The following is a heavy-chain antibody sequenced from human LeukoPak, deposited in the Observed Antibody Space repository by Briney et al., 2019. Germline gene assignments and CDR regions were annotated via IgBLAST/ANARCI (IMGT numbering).Heavy chain of an antibody. Sequence: GGSLRLSCTVSGFTVGDYVMGWFRRAPGVGLGWVGFIRDKGRTNYAASVKDRLTISRDDSKSAAYLQLNSLKTEDTAVYYCSRSNWGKDPDFDYWGQGTLVTVS. CDR1: GFTVGDYV. CDR2: IRDKGRT. D-gene: IGHD7-27*01. J-gene: IGHJ4*02. CDR3: SRSNWGKDPDFDY. V-gene: IGHV3-49*03.